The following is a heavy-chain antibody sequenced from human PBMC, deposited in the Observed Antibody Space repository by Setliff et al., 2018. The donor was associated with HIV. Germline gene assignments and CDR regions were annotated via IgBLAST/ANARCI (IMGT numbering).Heavy chain of an antibody. CDR3: ARQGSWLDS. CDR1: GGSFSDYF. Sequence: SETLSLTCAVSGGSFSDYFWSWLRQPPGKGLEWIGQIFHSGSTDYNPSLKSRVTISLDTSKNQFSLNLTSVTAADTAVYYCARQGSWLDSWGQGTLVTVSS. D-gene: IGHD2-15*01. V-gene: IGHV4-34*12. J-gene: IGHJ5*01. CDR2: IFHSGST.